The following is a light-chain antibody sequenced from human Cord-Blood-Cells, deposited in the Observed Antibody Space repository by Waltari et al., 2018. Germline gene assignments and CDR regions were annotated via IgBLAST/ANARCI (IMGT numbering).Light chain of an antibody. CDR3: QQSYSTPRT. CDR2: AAS. J-gene: IGKJ1*01. V-gene: IGKV1-39*01. CDR1: QSISSY. Sequence: DIQMTQSPYSLSASVGDRVTITCRASQSISSYLNWYQQKPGKAPKLLIYAASSLQSGVPSRFSGSGSGTYFTRTINSLQPEYFATYYCQQSYSTPRTFGQGTKVEIK.